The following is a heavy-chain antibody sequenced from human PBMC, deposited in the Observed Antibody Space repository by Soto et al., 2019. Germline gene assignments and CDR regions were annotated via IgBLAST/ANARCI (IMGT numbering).Heavy chain of an antibody. V-gene: IGHV4-61*01. D-gene: IGHD1-26*01. CDR2: ISYTGDT. CDR3: ARIIVGVTVDL. J-gene: IGHJ5*02. CDR1: VAAFSSASYF. Sequence: SEPLSLTCPVSVAAFSSASYFWTSIRQPPGKGLEWIAYISYTGDTNYNPSLKSRVTISVDTSTNQFFLTLTSVTDADTAVYFCARIIVGVTVDLWGQGSLVTVSS.